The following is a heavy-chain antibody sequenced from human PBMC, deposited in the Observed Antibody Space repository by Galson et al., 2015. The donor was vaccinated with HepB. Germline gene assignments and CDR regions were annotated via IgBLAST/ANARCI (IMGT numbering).Heavy chain of an antibody. D-gene: IGHD3-10*01. CDR2: IIPILGIA. J-gene: IGHJ2*01. CDR3: ARGPRGVDSTMVRGVISNWYFDL. CDR1: GGTFSSYA. Sequence: SVKVSCKASGGTFSSYAISWVRQAPGQGLEWMGRIIPILGIANYAQKFQGRVTITADKSTSTAYTELSSLRSEDTAVYYCARGPRGVDSTMVRGVISNWYFDLWGRGTLVTVSS. V-gene: IGHV1-69*04.